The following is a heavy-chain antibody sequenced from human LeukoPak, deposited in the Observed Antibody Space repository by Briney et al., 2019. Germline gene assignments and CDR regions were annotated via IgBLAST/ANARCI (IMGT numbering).Heavy chain of an antibody. CDR3: ARGIRFLEWLSPNDAFDI. Sequence: SETLSLTCTVSGGSISSYYWSWIRQPPGKGLEWIGEINHSGSTNYNPSLKSRATISVDTSKNQFSLKLSSVTAADTAVYYCARGIRFLEWLSPNDAFDIWGQGTMVTVSS. CDR1: GGSISSYY. V-gene: IGHV4-34*01. CDR2: INHSGST. J-gene: IGHJ3*02. D-gene: IGHD3-3*01.